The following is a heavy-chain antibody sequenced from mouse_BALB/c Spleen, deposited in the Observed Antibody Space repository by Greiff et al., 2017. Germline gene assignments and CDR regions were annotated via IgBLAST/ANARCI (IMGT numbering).Heavy chain of an antibody. J-gene: IGHJ2*01. Sequence: QVQLKESGPGLVAPSQSLSITCTVSGFSLTSYGVHWVRQPPGKGLEWLGVIWAGGSTNYNSALMSRLSISKDNSKSQVFSKMNSLQTDDTAMYYCARTGFDYWGQGTTLTVSS. CDR2: IWAGGST. D-gene: IGHD4-1*01. CDR3: ARTGFDY. CDR1: GFSLTSYG. V-gene: IGHV2-9*02.